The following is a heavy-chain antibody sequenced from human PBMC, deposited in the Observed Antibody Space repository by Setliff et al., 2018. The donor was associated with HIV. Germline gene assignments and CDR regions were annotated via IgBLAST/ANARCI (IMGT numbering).Heavy chain of an antibody. CDR3: ARGHSSGWGAFDY. CDR1: GFIFSSYS. Sequence: GGSLRLSCAASGFIFSSYSMNWVRQAPGKGLVWVSRINSDGSITSFADSVKGRFAISRDNAESSLYLQMNSLRAEDTAVYYCARGHSSGWGAFDYWGQGTLVTVSS. J-gene: IGHJ4*02. D-gene: IGHD6-19*01. V-gene: IGHV3-74*01. CDR2: INSDGSIT.